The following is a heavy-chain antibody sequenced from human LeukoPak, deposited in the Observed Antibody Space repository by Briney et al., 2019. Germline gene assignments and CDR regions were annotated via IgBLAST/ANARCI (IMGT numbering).Heavy chain of an antibody. CDR3: ARVDCSSTTCTYYYYGLDV. J-gene: IGHJ6*02. CDR1: GFTFSSYA. D-gene: IGHD2-2*01. Sequence: GGSLRPSCAASGFTFSSYAMDWVRQAPGKGLEWVAVISYDGSNKYYAHSVKGRFTISRDNSKDTLYLQMNSLRAEDTAVYYCARVDCSSTTCTYYYYGLDVWGQGTTVTVSS. V-gene: IGHV3-30-3*01. CDR2: ISYDGSNK.